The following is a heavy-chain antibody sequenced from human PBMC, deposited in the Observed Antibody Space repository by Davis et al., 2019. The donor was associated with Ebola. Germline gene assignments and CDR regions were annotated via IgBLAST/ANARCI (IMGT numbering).Heavy chain of an antibody. CDR1: GFTFSDHY. Sequence: GESLKISCAASGFTFSDHYMDWVRQAPGKGLEWVGRTRNKANSYTTEYAASVKGRFTISRDDSKNTLYLQMNSLKTEDTAVYYCTTDRYYDFWSGYWGWFDPWGQGTLVTVSS. CDR3: TTDRYYDFWSGYWGWFDP. J-gene: IGHJ5*02. D-gene: IGHD3-3*01. CDR2: TRNKANSYTT. V-gene: IGHV3-72*01.